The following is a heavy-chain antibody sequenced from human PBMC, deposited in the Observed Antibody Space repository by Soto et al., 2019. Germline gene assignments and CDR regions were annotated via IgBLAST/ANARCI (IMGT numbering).Heavy chain of an antibody. CDR3: ASHVESGRSINWFDP. CDR1: GFTFSSYA. Sequence: QVQLVESGGGVVQPGRSLRLSCAASGFTFSSYAMHWVRQAPGKGLEWVAVISYDGSNKYYADSVKGRFTISRDNSKNTLYQQMNSLRAEDMAVYYCASHVESGRSINWFDPWGQGTLVTVSS. CDR2: ISYDGSNK. J-gene: IGHJ5*02. V-gene: IGHV3-30-3*01. D-gene: IGHD1-26*01.